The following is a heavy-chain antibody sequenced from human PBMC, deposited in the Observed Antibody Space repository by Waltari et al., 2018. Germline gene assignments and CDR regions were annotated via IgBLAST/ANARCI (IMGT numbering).Heavy chain of an antibody. CDR3: AIRIAVAGSINY. CDR1: GGSFSGYY. D-gene: IGHD6-19*01. J-gene: IGHJ4*02. Sequence: QVQLQQWGAGLLKPSETLSLTCAVYGGSFSGYYWSWIRQPPGKGLEWIGEINHSGSTNYNPSLKSRVTISVDTSKNQFSLKLSSVTAADTAVYYCAIRIAVAGSINYWGQGTLVTVSS. V-gene: IGHV4-34*01. CDR2: INHSGST.